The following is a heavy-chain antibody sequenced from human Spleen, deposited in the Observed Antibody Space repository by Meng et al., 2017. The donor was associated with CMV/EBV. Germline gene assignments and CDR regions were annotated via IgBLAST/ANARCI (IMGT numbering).Heavy chain of an antibody. CDR1: GGSFSGYY. CDR3: ARGSSDWFDP. CDR2: INHSGST. J-gene: IGHJ5*02. D-gene: IGHD6-6*01. Sequence: SETLSLTCAVYGGSFSGYYWSWIRQPPGKGLEWIGEINHSGSTNYNPSLKSRVTISVDTSKNQFSLKLSSVTTADTAVYYCARGSSDWFDPWGQGTLVTVSS. V-gene: IGHV4-34*01.